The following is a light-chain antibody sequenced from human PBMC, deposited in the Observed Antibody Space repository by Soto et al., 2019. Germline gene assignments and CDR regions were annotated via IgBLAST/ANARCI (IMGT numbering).Light chain of an antibody. CDR3: SSYAGRNNVV. Sequence: QSALTQPPSASGSPGQSVTISCTGTSSDVGGYNYVSWYQQHPGKAPKFMIYEVSKRPSGVPDRFSGSKSGNTASLTVSGLQAEDEADYYCSSYAGRNNVVFGGGTKLTVL. V-gene: IGLV2-8*01. CDR2: EVS. J-gene: IGLJ2*01. CDR1: SSDVGGYNY.